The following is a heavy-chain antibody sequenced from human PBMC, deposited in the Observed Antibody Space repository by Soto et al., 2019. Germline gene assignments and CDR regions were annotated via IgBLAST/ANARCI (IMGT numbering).Heavy chain of an antibody. CDR3: ARDPKYSSSSSDDPYYYYGMDV. Sequence: EVQLVESGGGLVQPGGSLRLSCAASGFTFSSYSMNWVRQAPGKGLEWVSYISSSSGTIYYADSVKGRFTISRDNAKNALYLQMNSLRDEDTAVYYCARDPKYSSSSSDDPYYYYGMDVWGQGTTVTVSS. CDR2: ISSSSGTI. CDR1: GFTFSSYS. D-gene: IGHD6-6*01. V-gene: IGHV3-48*02. J-gene: IGHJ6*02.